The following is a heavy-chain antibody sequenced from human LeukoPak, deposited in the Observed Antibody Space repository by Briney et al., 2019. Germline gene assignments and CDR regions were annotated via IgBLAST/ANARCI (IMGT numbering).Heavy chain of an antibody. CDR1: GLTFSNAW. Sequence: GGSLRLSCAASGLTFSNAWMSWVRQAPGKGLEWVGRINSKVNGGTTDYAAPVKGRFTISRDNSKNTLYLQMNSLRAEDTAVYYCASGGYSYGYDYWGQGTLVTVSS. CDR2: INSKVNGGTT. D-gene: IGHD5-18*01. V-gene: IGHV3-15*01. J-gene: IGHJ4*02. CDR3: ASGGYSYGYDY.